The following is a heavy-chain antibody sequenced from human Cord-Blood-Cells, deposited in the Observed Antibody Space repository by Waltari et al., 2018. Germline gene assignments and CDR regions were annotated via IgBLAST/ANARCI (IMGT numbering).Heavy chain of an antibody. CDR3: ARTRISGYCSSTSCYNGYFDY. CDR1: GFTVSSTY. J-gene: IGHJ4*02. Sequence: EVQLVESGGGLIQPGGSLRLSCAASGFTVSSTYMSWARPPPGKGLEWVSVIYSGGSTYYADSVKGRVTISRDNSKNTLYLQMISLRAEDTAVYYCARTRISGYCSSTSCYNGYFDYWGQGTLVTVSS. D-gene: IGHD2-2*02. CDR2: IYSGGST. V-gene: IGHV3-53*01.